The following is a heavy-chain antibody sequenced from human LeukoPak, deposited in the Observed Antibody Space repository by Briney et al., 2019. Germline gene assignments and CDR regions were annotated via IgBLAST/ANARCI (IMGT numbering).Heavy chain of an antibody. Sequence: PGASLRLSCAASGSTFSSYAMSWVRQAPGKGLEWVSAISGSGGSTYYADSVKGRFTISRDNSKNTLYLQMNSLRAEDTAVYYCAKDPTYGSGSYVFDYWGQGTLVTVSS. CDR2: ISGSGGST. D-gene: IGHD3-10*01. J-gene: IGHJ4*02. CDR1: GSTFSSYA. V-gene: IGHV3-23*01. CDR3: AKDPTYGSGSYVFDY.